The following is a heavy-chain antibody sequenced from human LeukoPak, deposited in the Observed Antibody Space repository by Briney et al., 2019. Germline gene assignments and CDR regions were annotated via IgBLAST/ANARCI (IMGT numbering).Heavy chain of an antibody. J-gene: IGHJ4*02. CDR1: GGSFSGYY. CDR2: INHSGST. CDR3: ARQTYDYVWGSSDY. Sequence: SETLSLTCAVYGGSFSGYYWSWIRQPPGKGLEWIGEINHSGSTNYNPSLKSRVTISVDTSKNQFSLKLSSVTAADTAVYYCARQTYDYVWGSSDYWGQGTLVTVSS. D-gene: IGHD3-16*01. V-gene: IGHV4-34*01.